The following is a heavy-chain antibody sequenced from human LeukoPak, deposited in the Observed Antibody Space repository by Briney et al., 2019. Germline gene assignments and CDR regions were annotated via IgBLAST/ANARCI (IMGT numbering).Heavy chain of an antibody. CDR2: MNPNSGNT. J-gene: IGHJ4*02. CDR1: GGTFSSYA. Sequence: ASVKVSCKASGGTFSSYAISWVRQATGQGLEWMGWMNPNSGNTGYAQKFQGRVTMTRNTSISTAYMELSSLRSEDTAVYYCARGGSGYYYWDYWGQGTLVTVSS. CDR3: ARGGSGYYYWDY. V-gene: IGHV1-8*02. D-gene: IGHD3-22*01.